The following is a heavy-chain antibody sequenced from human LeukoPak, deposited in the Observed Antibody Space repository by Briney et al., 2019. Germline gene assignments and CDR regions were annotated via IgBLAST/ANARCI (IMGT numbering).Heavy chain of an antibody. CDR2: ISYDGSNK. D-gene: IGHD3-10*01. Sequence: PGGSLRLSCAASGFTFSSYWMHWVRQAPGKGLEWVAVISYDGSNKYYADSVKGRFTISRDNSKNTLYLQMNSLRAEDTAVYYCAKDANYYGSGSYPNWFDPWGQGTLVTVSS. J-gene: IGHJ5*02. CDR1: GFTFSSYW. V-gene: IGHV3-30*18. CDR3: AKDANYYGSGSYPNWFDP.